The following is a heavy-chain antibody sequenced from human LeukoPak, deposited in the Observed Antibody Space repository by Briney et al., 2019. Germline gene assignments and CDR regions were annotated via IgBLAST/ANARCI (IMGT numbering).Heavy chain of an antibody. CDR3: TRGPTQQWLYYGMDV. Sequence: GRSLRLSCTASGFTFGDHAMSWVRQAPGKGLEWVGFIRSKTYGGTTEYAASVKGRFTISRDDSKSIAYLQMNSLKTEDTAVYYCTRGPTQQWLYYGMDVWGQGTTVTVSS. CDR1: GFTFGDHA. CDR2: IRSKTYGGTT. V-gene: IGHV3-49*04. D-gene: IGHD5-18*01. J-gene: IGHJ6*02.